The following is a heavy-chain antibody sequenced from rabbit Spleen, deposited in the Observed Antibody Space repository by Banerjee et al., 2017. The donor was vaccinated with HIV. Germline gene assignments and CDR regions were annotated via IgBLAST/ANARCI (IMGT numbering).Heavy chain of an antibody. CDR2: MNSKNGEN. V-gene: IGHV1S45*01. CDR1: GFSLIYNNV. D-gene: IGHD1-1*01. CDR3: ARDLVAVIGWNFNL. Sequence: QQQLVESGGGLVKPGGSLALSCKGSGFSLIYNNVMCWVRQAPGKGLEWIACMNSKNGENVYANWAKGRFTISKTSSTTVTLQMTSLTAADTATYFCARDLVAVIGWNFNLWGPGTLVTVS. J-gene: IGHJ4*01.